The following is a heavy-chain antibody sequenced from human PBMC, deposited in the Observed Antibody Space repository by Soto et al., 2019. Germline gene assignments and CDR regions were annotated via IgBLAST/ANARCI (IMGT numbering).Heavy chain of an antibody. D-gene: IGHD2-15*01. CDR1: GVTFSSYE. J-gene: IGHJ1*01. Sequence: DVQLVESGGGLVQPGGSLRLSCAASGVTFSSYEMNWVRQAPGKGLEWVSYISSSGSTIYYAASVKGRFTIPRDNAKNNLYMQMNSLRAEDTAVYYCARAPRRSWEYFQHWGQGTLVTVSS. V-gene: IGHV3-48*03. CDR3: ARAPRRSWEYFQH. CDR2: ISSSGSTI.